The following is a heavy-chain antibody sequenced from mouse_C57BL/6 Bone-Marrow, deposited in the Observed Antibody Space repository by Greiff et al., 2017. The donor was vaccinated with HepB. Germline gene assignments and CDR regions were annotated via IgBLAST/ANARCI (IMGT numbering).Heavy chain of an antibody. V-gene: IGHV5-17*01. CDR1: GFTFSDYG. D-gene: IGHD1-1*01. CDR2: ISSGSSTI. Sequence: EVQRVESGGGLVKPGGSLKPSCAASGFTFSDYGMHWVRQAPEKGLEWVAYISSGSSTIYYADTVKGRFTISRDNAKNTLFLQMTSLRSEDTAMYYCARRGFITTVVAYYYAMDYWGQGTSVTVSS. CDR3: ARRGFITTVVAYYYAMDY. J-gene: IGHJ4*01.